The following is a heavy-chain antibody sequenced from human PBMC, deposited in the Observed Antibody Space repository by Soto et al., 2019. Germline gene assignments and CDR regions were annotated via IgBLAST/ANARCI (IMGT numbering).Heavy chain of an antibody. V-gene: IGHV1-69*01. CDR3: AASTSVAAAGYFKF. Sequence: QVQLVQSGAEVKEPGSSVKFACRATGDLFNNYAFNWVRQAPGQGLEWMRRISPLFSTTNYAQKFQGRVTIGADELTTIVYLEVSTLESEDTAMYYCAASTSVAAAGYFKFCGQGTLVTVSP. J-gene: IGHJ4*02. D-gene: IGHD6-13*01. CDR1: GDLFNNYA. CDR2: ISPLFSTT.